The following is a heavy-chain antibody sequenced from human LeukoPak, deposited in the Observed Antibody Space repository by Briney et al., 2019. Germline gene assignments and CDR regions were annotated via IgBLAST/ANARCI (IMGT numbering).Heavy chain of an antibody. J-gene: IGHJ6*03. D-gene: IGHD6-6*01. CDR1: GGSISSSSYS. V-gene: IGHV4-39*07. CDR3: ARAVEGGYSSSSWGCYYYMDV. CDR2: IYYSGST. Sequence: SETLSLTCTVSGGSISSSSYSWGWIRQPPGKGLEWIGSIYYSGSTYCNPSLKSRITISVDTSKNQFSLKLSSVTAADTAVYYCARAVEGGYSSSSWGCYYYMDVWGKGTTVTVSS.